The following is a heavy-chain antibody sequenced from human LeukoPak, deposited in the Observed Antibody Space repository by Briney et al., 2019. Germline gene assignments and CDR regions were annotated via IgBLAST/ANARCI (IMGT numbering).Heavy chain of an antibody. CDR1: GYSFTSSW. CDR2: IYPGASDT. Sequence: GESLKISCKGSGYSFTSSWVGWVRQMPGKGLEWMGIIYPGASDTRYSPSFQGQVTISVDKSITTAYLQWSSLKASDTAMYYCARDMAAAGTDVFDYWGQGTLVTVSS. V-gene: IGHV5-51*01. J-gene: IGHJ4*02. D-gene: IGHD6-13*01. CDR3: ARDMAAAGTDVFDY.